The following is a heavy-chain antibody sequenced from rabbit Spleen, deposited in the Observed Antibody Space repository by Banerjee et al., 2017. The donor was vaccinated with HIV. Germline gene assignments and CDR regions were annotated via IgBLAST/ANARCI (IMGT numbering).Heavy chain of an antibody. Sequence: QSLEESGGDLVKPGASLTLTCKASGFDFSSKYWMCWVRQAPGKGPEWIACIYTGDGGTDYASWAKGRFTISKTSSTTVTLQMTSLTVADTATYFCARNYVNAFDPWGPGTLVTVS. CDR2: IYTGDGGT. D-gene: IGHD1-1*01. CDR3: ARNYVNAFDP. J-gene: IGHJ2*01. CDR1: GFDFSSKYW. V-gene: IGHV1S40*01.